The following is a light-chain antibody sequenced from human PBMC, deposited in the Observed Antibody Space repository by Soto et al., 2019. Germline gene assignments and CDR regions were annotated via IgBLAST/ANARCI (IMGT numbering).Light chain of an antibody. CDR3: QQSYSAPRT. J-gene: IGKJ2*01. Sequence: DIQMTQSPFSLSAYVGDRVTITCRASQSISNYLNWYQQIPGKAPQLLIYAASNLQSGVPSRFSGSGSGTDFTLTVSSLQPEDFATYYCQQSYSAPRTFGQGTKLEI. CDR2: AAS. CDR1: QSISNY. V-gene: IGKV1-39*01.